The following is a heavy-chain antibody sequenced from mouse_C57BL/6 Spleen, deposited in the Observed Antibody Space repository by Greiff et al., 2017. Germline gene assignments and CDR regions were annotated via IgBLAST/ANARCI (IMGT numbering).Heavy chain of an antibody. Sequence: VQLQQSGPELVKPGASVKMSCKASGYTFTDYNMHWVKQSHGKSLEWIGYINPNNGGTSYNQKFKGKATLTVNKSSSTAYMELRSLTSEDSAVYYCARYPYYGSSYGYAMDYWGQGTSVTVSS. CDR2: INPNNGGT. CDR1: GYTFTDYN. D-gene: IGHD1-1*01. V-gene: IGHV1-22*01. J-gene: IGHJ4*01. CDR3: ARYPYYGSSYGYAMDY.